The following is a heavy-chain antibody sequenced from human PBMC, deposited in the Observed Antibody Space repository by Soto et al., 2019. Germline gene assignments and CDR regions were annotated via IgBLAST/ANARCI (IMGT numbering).Heavy chain of an antibody. Sequence: LRLSCAASGFTFSSYAMSWVRQAPGKGLEWVSVISSRGGSTYYADSVKGRFTISRDNSKNTLYLQMKSLRAEDTAVYYCAKDLPDPGYYWGQGTLVTVSS. J-gene: IGHJ4*02. V-gene: IGHV3-23*01. CDR1: GFTFSSYA. CDR3: AKDLPDPGYY. CDR2: ISSRGGST.